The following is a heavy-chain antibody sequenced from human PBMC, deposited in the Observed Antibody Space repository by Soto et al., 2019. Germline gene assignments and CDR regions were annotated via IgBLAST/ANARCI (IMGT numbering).Heavy chain of an antibody. CDR2: IYSGGST. Sequence: EVQLVETGGGLIQPGGSLRLSCAASGFTVSSNYMSWVRQAPGKGLEWVSVIYSGGSTYYADSVKGRFTISRDNSKNTLYLQMNSLGAEDTAVYHCARTHSSGWYYFFDYWGQGTLVTVSS. CDR3: ARTHSSGWYYFFDY. V-gene: IGHV3-53*02. D-gene: IGHD6-19*01. J-gene: IGHJ4*02. CDR1: GFTVSSNY.